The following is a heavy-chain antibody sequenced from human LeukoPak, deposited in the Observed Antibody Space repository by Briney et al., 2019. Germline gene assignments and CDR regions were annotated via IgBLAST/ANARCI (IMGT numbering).Heavy chain of an antibody. D-gene: IGHD3-10*01. CDR1: GGTFSSYA. V-gene: IGHV1-18*01. CDR2: INPNSGGT. CDR3: ARGAGARLLIWFGEFDY. Sequence: ASVKVSCKASGGTFSSYAISWVRQAPGQGLEWMGWINPNSGGTDYAQKLQGRVTMTTDTSTSTAYMELRSLRSDDTAVYYCARGAGARLLIWFGEFDYWGQGTLVTVSS. J-gene: IGHJ4*02.